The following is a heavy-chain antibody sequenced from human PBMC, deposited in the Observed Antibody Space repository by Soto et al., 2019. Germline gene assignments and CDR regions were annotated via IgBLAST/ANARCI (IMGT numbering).Heavy chain of an antibody. D-gene: IGHD2-2*02. J-gene: IGHJ4*02. Sequence: GGSLRLSCAASGFSFSDYEMNWVRQAPGKGLEWVSYSSTTAGTIYYADSVRGRFTISRDNTKNSLYLQMNSLRAEDTAVYYCARFCSSTSCYRQFDYWGQGTLVTVSS. CDR2: SSTTAGTI. CDR1: GFSFSDYE. V-gene: IGHV3-48*03. CDR3: ARFCSSTSCYRQFDY.